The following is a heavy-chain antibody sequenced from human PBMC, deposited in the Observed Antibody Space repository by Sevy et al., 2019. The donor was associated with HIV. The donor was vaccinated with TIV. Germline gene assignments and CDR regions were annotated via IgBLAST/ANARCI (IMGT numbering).Heavy chain of an antibody. CDR2: VYPRDSDT. V-gene: IGHV5-51*01. J-gene: IGHJ4*02. Sequence: GESLKISCKASGYRFSPYWIGWVRQMPGKGLEWMGIVYPRDSDTRYSPSFQGHVTISADKSISTAYLQWSSLKASDTAMYYCARLSSSGYEYWGQGTLVTVSS. D-gene: IGHD3-22*01. CDR1: GYRFSPYW. CDR3: ARLSSSGYEY.